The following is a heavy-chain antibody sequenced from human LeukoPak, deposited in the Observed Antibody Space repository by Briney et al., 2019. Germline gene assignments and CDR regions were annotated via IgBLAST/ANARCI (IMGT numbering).Heavy chain of an antibody. CDR2: IHSGGTT. Sequence: GGSLRLSCAASGFTVSNNYVSWVRQAPGRGLEWVSVIHSGGTTNYADSVQGRFTISRDNSKTTVYLHMNSLRAEDTAVYYCARDSDSGYGPFASWGQGTLVTVSS. V-gene: IGHV3-53*01. CDR1: GFTVSNNY. CDR3: ARDSDSGYGPFAS. D-gene: IGHD5-12*01. J-gene: IGHJ4*02.